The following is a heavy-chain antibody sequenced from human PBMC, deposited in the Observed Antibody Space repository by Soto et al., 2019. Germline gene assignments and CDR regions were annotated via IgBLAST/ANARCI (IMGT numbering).Heavy chain of an antibody. CDR3: ARGLYGSGDYYYGMDV. D-gene: IGHD3-10*01. Sequence: QVQLVQSGAEVKKPGSSVKVSCKASGGTFSSYTISWVRQAPGQGLEWMGRIIPILGIANYAQKFQGRVTITADKSTSTAYMELSSLRSEDTAVYYSARGLYGSGDYYYGMDVWGQGTTVTVSS. J-gene: IGHJ6*02. V-gene: IGHV1-69*02. CDR1: GGTFSSYT. CDR2: IIPILGIA.